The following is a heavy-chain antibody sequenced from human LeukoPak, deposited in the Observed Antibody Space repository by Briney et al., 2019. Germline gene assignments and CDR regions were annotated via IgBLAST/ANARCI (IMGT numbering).Heavy chain of an antibody. J-gene: IGHJ5*02. CDR3: ALVANADWFDP. CDR1: GYSISSYY. V-gene: IGHV4-59*01. CDR2: IYYSGST. D-gene: IGHD2-15*01. Sequence: PSETLSLTCTVSGYSISSYYWSWIRQPPGKGLEWIGYIYYSGSTNYNPSLKSRVTISVDTSKNQFSLKLSSVTAADTAVYYCALVANADWFDPWGQGTLVTVSS.